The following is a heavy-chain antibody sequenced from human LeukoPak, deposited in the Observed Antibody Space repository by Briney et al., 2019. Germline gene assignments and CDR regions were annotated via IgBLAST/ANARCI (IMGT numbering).Heavy chain of an antibody. J-gene: IGHJ3*02. CDR3: ARAVGPFDI. CDR1: GFTFSSYW. Sequence: PGGSLRLSCAASGFTFSSYWMSWVRQAPGKGLEWVAVIWFDGSIKYYADSVKGRFTISRDNSKNTLYLQMNSLRAEDTAVYYCARAVGPFDIWGQGTIVIVSS. CDR2: IWFDGSIK. V-gene: IGHV3-33*08.